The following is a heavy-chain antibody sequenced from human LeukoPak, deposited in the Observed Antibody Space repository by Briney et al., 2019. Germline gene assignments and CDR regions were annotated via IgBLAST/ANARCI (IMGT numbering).Heavy chain of an antibody. J-gene: IGHJ4*02. V-gene: IGHV4-59*01. CDR2: IYYSGST. D-gene: IGHD1-26*01. CDR3: ARDGIGGSYPVFFDC. Sequence: SETLSLTCTVSGGSISSYYWSWIRQPPGKGLEWIGYIYYSGSTNYNPSLKSRVTISVDTSKNQFSLKLSSVTAADTAVYYCARDGIGGSYPVFFDCWGQGTLVTVSS. CDR1: GGSISSYY.